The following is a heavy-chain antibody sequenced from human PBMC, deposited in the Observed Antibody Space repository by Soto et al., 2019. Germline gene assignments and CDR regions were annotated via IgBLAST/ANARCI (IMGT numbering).Heavy chain of an antibody. CDR2: IYYSGST. Sequence: SETLSLTCTVTGDSINNRSYYWGWIRQPPGKGLEWIGSIYYSGSTYNNPSLKSRVSMSVDTSKNQFSLKLRSVTAADTALYYCARQRTSVVTQAFFDSWGQGTLVTVSS. V-gene: IGHV4-39*01. CDR3: ARQRTSVVTQAFFDS. CDR1: GDSINNRSYY. J-gene: IGHJ4*02. D-gene: IGHD2-21*02.